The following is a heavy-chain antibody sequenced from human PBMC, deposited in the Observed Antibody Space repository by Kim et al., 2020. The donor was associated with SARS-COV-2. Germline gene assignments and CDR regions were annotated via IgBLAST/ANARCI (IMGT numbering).Heavy chain of an antibody. V-gene: IGHV1-2*02. CDR3: ARSGLRYYYYYYGMDV. CDR2: INPNSGGT. Sequence: ASVKVSCKASGYTFTGYYMHWVRQAPGQGLEWMGWINPNSGGTNYAQKFQGRVTMTRDTSISTAYMELSRLRSDDTAVYYCARSGLRYYYYYYGMDVWGQGTTVTVSS. J-gene: IGHJ6*02. CDR1: GYTFTGYY. D-gene: IGHD1-26*01.